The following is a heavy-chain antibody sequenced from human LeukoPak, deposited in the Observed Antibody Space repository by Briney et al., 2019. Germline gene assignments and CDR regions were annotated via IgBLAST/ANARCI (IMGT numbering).Heavy chain of an antibody. Sequence: GGSLRLSCTASGFTFTNDFMTWVRQAPGKGLEWVAVISYDGSNKYYADSVKGRFTISRDNSKNTLYLQMNSLRAEDTAVYYCARDLFTMIVVVPDYWGQGTLVTVSS. J-gene: IGHJ4*02. V-gene: IGHV3-30-3*01. CDR1: GFTFTNDF. D-gene: IGHD3-22*01. CDR3: ARDLFTMIVVVPDY. CDR2: ISYDGSNK.